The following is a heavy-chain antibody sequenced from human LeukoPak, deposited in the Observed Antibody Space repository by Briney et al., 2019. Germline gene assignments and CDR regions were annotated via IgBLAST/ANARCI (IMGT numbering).Heavy chain of an antibody. CDR1: GGSISSSSYY. J-gene: IGHJ4*02. Sequence: SETLSLTCTVSGGSISSSSYYWGWIRQPPGKGLEWIGSIYYSGSTYYNPSLKSRVTISVDTSKNQFSLKLSSVTAADTAVYYCARGVGGYNKAVGYWGQGTLVTVSS. CDR3: ARGVGGYNKAVGY. D-gene: IGHD5-24*01. V-gene: IGHV4-39*01. CDR2: IYYSGST.